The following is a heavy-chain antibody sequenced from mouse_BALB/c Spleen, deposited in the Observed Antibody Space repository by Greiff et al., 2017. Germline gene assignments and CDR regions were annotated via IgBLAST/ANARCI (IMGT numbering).Heavy chain of an antibody. Sequence: QVQLKQSGAELAKPGASVKMSCKASGYTFTSYWMHWVKQRPGQGLEWIGYINPSTGYTEYNQKFKDKATLTADKSSSTAYMQLSSLTSEDSAVYYCARHYYASYYYAMDYWGQGTSVTVSS. J-gene: IGHJ4*01. D-gene: IGHD2-1*01. CDR2: INPSTGYT. V-gene: IGHV1-7*01. CDR1: GYTFTSYW. CDR3: ARHYYASYYYAMDY.